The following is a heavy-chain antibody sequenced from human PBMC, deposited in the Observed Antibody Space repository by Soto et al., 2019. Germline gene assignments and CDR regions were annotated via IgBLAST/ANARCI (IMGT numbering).Heavy chain of an antibody. J-gene: IGHJ5*02. V-gene: IGHV3-23*01. CDR2: ISGSGGST. CDR1: GFTFSSYA. D-gene: IGHD3-3*01. CDR3: AKDDLTSLFGVVIIPKRGNWFDP. Sequence: GGSLRLSCAASGFTFSSYAMSWVRQAPGKGLEWVSAISGSGGSTYYADSVKGRFTISRDNSKNTLYLQMNSLRAEDTAVYYCAKDDLTSLFGVVIIPKRGNWFDPWGQGTLVTVSS.